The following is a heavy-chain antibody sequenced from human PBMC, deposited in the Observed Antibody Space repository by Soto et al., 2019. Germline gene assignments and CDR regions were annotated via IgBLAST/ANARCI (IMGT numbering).Heavy chain of an antibody. J-gene: IGHJ4*02. CDR3: ARHTSPRYGYNYPLFDY. D-gene: IGHD5-12*01. V-gene: IGHV5-10-1*01. CDR1: GYSFTSYW. CDR2: IDPSDSDT. Sequence: PGESLKISCKGSGYSFTSYWISWVRQMPGKGLEWMGRIDPSDSDTNYSPSFQGHVTISVDKSISTAYLQWSSLKASDTAIFYCARHTSPRYGYNYPLFDYWGQGTLVTVSS.